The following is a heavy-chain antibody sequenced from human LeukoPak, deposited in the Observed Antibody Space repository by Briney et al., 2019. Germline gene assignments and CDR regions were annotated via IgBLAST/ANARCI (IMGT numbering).Heavy chain of an antibody. V-gene: IGHV3-66*01. CDR1: GFTFSSYA. Sequence: GGSLRLSCAASGFTFSSYAMSWVRQAPGKGLEWVSVIYSGGSTYYADSVKGRFTISRDNSKNTLYLQMNSLRAEDTAVYYCARGLEYYYDSSGYLSSWGQGTLVTVSS. J-gene: IGHJ4*02. CDR2: IYSGGST. CDR3: ARGLEYYYDSSGYLSS. D-gene: IGHD3-22*01.